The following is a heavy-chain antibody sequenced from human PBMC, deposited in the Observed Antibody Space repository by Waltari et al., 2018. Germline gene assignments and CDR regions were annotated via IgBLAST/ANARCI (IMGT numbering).Heavy chain of an antibody. V-gene: IGHV1-8*01. Sequence: QVQLVQSGAEVKKPGASVKVSCKASGYTFPSYDITCVRQATGQGLEWMGWMNANSGNTGYAQKFQGRVTMTRNTSISTAYMELSSLRAEDTSVYDVGRDGVGGAVAGMPFDDWGQGTLVTVSS. D-gene: IGHD6-19*01. CDR2: MNANSGNT. CDR3: GRDGVGGAVAGMPFDD. CDR1: GYTFPSYD. J-gene: IGHJ4*02.